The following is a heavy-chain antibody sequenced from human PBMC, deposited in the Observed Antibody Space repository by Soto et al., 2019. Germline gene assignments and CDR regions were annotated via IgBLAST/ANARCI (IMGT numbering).Heavy chain of an antibody. CDR1: GYTFTSYG. CDR2: ISAYNGNT. J-gene: IGHJ4*02. V-gene: IGHV1-18*04. D-gene: IGHD3-22*01. CDR3: ARVPYYHDTSGYSPNFDY. Sequence: XSVKVSCKASGYTFTSYGIIWGRQAPGQGLEWMGWISAYNGNTNYAQKLQGRVTMTTDTSTSTAYMELRSLRSDDTAVYYCARVPYYHDTSGYSPNFDYWGQRTLVTVSS.